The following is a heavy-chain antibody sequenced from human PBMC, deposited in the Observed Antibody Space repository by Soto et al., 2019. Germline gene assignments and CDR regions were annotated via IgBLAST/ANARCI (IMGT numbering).Heavy chain of an antibody. Sequence: VLESGGGLVQPGESLSLSCAASGFTFRNYAMSWVRQAPGKGLEWVSGINAKGENTYYADSAKGRFTISRDDAKNTLYLQMNSLRVEDTAIYYCAKDPRPEYNSEWHYFDYWGQGTLVTVSS. CDR1: GFTFRNYA. J-gene: IGHJ4*02. V-gene: IGHV3-23*01. D-gene: IGHD6-19*01. CDR3: AKDPRPEYNSEWHYFDY. CDR2: INAKGENT.